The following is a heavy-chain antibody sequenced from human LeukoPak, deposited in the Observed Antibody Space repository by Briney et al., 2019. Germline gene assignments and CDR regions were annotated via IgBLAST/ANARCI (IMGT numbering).Heavy chain of an antibody. V-gene: IGHV4-39*01. CDR3: ARRMGALDF. D-gene: IGHD1-26*01. Sequence: PSETLSLTRSVSGGSISNIIYYWAWVRLPPGKGLEWIGSIHFSGSTYDNPSLKSRVTISADTSKNQFSLRLNFVTAADTAVYYCARRMGALDFWGQGALVTVSS. CDR1: GGSISNIIYY. J-gene: IGHJ4*02. CDR2: IHFSGST.